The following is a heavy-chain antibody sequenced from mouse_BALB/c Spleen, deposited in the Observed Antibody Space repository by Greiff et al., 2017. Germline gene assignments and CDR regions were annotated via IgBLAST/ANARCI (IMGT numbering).Heavy chain of an antibody. CDR3: ARQEDYGYVHY. Sequence: EVQLVESGPGLVKPSQSLSLTCSVTGYSITSGYYWNWIRQFPGNKLEWMGYISYDGSNNYNPSLKNRISITRDTSKNQFFLKLNSVTTEDTATYYCARQEDYGYVHYWGQGTTLTVSS. CDR2: ISYDGSN. V-gene: IGHV3-6*02. J-gene: IGHJ2*01. D-gene: IGHD1-1*01. CDR1: GYSITSGYY.